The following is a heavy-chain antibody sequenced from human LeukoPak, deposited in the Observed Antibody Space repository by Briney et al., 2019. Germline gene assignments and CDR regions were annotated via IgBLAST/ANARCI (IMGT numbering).Heavy chain of an antibody. CDR3: ATHYGGTACPPDY. J-gene: IGHJ4*02. CDR2: INPDGSYT. V-gene: IGHV3-30*02. D-gene: IGHD2-21*01. Sequence: PGGPMSPSSAASGFTFTSSAMHWVHQPANRVLECGEFINPDGSYTHYSDYLKGRFTISRDNSNNTLYLEMNSLRAVDTAVYYCATHYGGTACPPDYWGQGTLVTVSS. CDR1: GFTFTSSA.